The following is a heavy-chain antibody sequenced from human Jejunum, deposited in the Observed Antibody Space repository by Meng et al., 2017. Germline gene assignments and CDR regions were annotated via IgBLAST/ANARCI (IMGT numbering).Heavy chain of an antibody. Sequence: SLKISCVASGFSFDDYAMHWVRQAPGKGLEWVSGISWNSGRLGHADAVKGRFSISRDNAKYSLYLQMHSMRAEDLALYYCAKDLWRHYYYYGMDVWGQGTTVTVSS. CDR2: ISWNSGRL. D-gene: IGHD3-10*01. CDR1: GFSFDDYA. CDR3: AKDLWRHYYYYGMDV. V-gene: IGHV3-9*03. J-gene: IGHJ6*02.